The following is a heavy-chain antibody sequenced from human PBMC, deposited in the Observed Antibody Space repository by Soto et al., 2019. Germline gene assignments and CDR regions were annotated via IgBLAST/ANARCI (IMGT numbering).Heavy chain of an antibody. CDR2: INQDGSAK. CDR3: ARWNGGFDP. D-gene: IGHD1-1*01. Sequence: EEQLVESGGGLVQPGGSLRLSCAASGFTFSDYYMSWVRQAPGKGLEWVANINQDGSAKSYVDSVRGRFTISRDNGKHALALQIYSLRADAADVYYGARWNGGFDPWGQGTLVTVSS. V-gene: IGHV3-7*05. J-gene: IGHJ5*02. CDR1: GFTFSDYY.